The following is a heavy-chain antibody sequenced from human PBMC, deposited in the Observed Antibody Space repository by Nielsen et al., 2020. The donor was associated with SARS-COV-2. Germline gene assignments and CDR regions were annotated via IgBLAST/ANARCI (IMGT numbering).Heavy chain of an antibody. CDR3: ARTPYSNYVFWFDY. J-gene: IGHJ4*02. CDR1: GSSFTSYW. D-gene: IGHD4-11*01. V-gene: IGHV5-51*01. Sequence: GESLKISCQGSGSSFTSYWIGWVRQMPGKGLEWMGIIYPGDSDTRYSPSFQGQVTISADKSISTAYLQWSSLKASDTAMYYCARTPYSNYVFWFDYWGQGTLVTVSS. CDR2: IYPGDSDT.